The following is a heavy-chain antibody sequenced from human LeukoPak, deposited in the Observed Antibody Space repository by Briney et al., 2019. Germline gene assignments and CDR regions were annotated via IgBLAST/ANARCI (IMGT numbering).Heavy chain of an antibody. Sequence: PGGSLRLSCAASGFTFSDYYMSWIRQAPGKGLEWVSYISSSGSTIYYADSVKGRFTISRDNAKNSLYLQMNSLRAEDTAVYYCAKDLGKWQWLVEFGYWGQGTLVTVSS. CDR1: GFTFSDYY. CDR3: AKDLGKWQWLVEFGY. D-gene: IGHD6-19*01. V-gene: IGHV3-11*04. J-gene: IGHJ4*02. CDR2: ISSSGSTI.